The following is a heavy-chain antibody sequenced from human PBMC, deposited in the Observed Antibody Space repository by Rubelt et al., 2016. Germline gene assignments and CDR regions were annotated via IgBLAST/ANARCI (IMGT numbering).Heavy chain of an antibody. D-gene: IGHD6-19*01. CDR3: ARLSSGWYYFDY. CDR2: IYYSGST. V-gene: IGHV4-39*01. J-gene: IGHJ4*02. Sequence: QLQLRESGPGLVKPSETLSLTCTVSGGSISSSSYYWGWIRQPPGKGLEWIGSIYYSGSTYYNPSLKSRGTISVDTSKNQVSLKLGSVTAADTAVYYCARLSSGWYYFDYWGQGTLVTVSS. CDR1: GGSISSSSYY.